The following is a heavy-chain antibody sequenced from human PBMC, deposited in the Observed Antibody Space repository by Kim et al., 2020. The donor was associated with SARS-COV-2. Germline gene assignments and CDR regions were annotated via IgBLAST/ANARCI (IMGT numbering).Heavy chain of an antibody. V-gene: IGHV4-39*01. CDR3: ARRPPGYCSSTSCSFGWFDP. CDR2: IYYSGST. CDR1: GGSISSGSYY. Sequence: SETLSLTCTVSGGSISSGSYYWDWIRQPPGKGLEWIGNIYYSGSTYYNPSLKSRVTISVDTSKNQFSLKLTSVTAADTAVYYCARRPPGYCSSTSCSFGWFDPWGQGTLVTVSS. D-gene: IGHD2-2*03. J-gene: IGHJ5*02.